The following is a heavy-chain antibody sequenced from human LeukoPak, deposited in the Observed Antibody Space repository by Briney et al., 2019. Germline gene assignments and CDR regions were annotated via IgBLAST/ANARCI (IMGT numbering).Heavy chain of an antibody. D-gene: IGHD3-9*01. CDR1: GFTFSDYY. J-gene: IGHJ5*02. CDR3: AREGLRYFDWLEFDP. V-gene: IGHV3-11*01. Sequence: GGSLRLSCAASGFTFSDYYMSWIRQAPGKGLEWVSYISSSGSTIYYADSVKGRFTISRDNAKNSLYLQMNSLRAEDTAVYYCAREGLRYFDWLEFDPWGQGTLVTVSS. CDR2: ISSSGSTI.